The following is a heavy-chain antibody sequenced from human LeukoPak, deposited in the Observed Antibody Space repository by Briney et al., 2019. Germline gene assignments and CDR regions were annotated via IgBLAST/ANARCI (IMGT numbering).Heavy chain of an antibody. CDR1: GFTFDDYA. CDR3: AKGWTRFGRGNLEY. J-gene: IGHJ4*02. CDR2: ISWNSGRI. Sequence: GGSLRLSCAASGFTFDDYAMHWVRQAPGKGLEWVSGISWNSGRIVYADPVKGRFTISRDNAKNSLYLQMNSLRAEDTALYYCAKGWTRFGRGNLEYWGQGTLVTVSS. V-gene: IGHV3-9*01. D-gene: IGHD3-10*01.